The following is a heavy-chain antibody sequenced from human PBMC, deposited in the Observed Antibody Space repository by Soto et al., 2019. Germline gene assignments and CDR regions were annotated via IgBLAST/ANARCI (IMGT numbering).Heavy chain of an antibody. CDR3: ARVPGVVVSADDAFDI. D-gene: IGHD2-21*02. CDR1: GGSVSSSNW. J-gene: IGHJ3*02. Sequence: QVQLQESGPGLVKPSGTLSLTCAVSGGSVSSSNWWSWVRQSPGKGLEWMGEIYHSGSAHYNPSIKSRATISLDKSKNQFSLRLTSVTAEDTAVYYCARVPGVVVSADDAFDIWGPGTRVIVSS. CDR2: IYHSGSA. V-gene: IGHV4-4*02.